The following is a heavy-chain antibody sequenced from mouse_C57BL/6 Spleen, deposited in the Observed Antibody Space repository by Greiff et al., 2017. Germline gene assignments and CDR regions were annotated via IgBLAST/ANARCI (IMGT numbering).Heavy chain of an antibody. CDR3: ARWDDYDDGYWYFDV. CDR2: IRNKANGYTT. J-gene: IGHJ1*03. V-gene: IGHV7-3*01. Sequence: EVHLVESGGGLVQPGGSLSLSCAASGFTFTAYYMSWVRQPPGKALEWLGFIRNKANGYTTEYSASVKGRFTISRDNSQSILYLQMNALRAEDSATYYCARWDDYDDGYWYFDVWGTGTTVTVSS. CDR1: GFTFTAYY. D-gene: IGHD2-4*01.